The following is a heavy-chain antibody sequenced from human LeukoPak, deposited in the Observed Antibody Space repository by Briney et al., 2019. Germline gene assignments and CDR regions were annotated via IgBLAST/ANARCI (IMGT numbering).Heavy chain of an antibody. Sequence: ASVKVSCKASGYTFTSYDINWVRQATGQGLEWTGWMNPNSGNTGYAQKFQGRVTMTRNTSISTAYMELSSLRSEDTAVYYCARVRSCCSSTPYYYYYGMDVWGQGTTVTVSS. D-gene: IGHD2-2*01. CDR3: ARVRSCCSSTPYYYYYGMDV. J-gene: IGHJ6*02. CDR2: MNPNSGNT. V-gene: IGHV1-8*01. CDR1: GYTFTSYD.